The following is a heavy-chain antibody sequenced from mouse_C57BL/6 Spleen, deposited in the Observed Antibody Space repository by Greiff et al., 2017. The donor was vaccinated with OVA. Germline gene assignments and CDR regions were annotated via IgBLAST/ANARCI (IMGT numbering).Heavy chain of an antibody. D-gene: IGHD3-2*02. J-gene: IGHJ4*01. V-gene: IGHV1-81*01. CDR1: GYTFTSYG. CDR2: IYPRSGNT. Sequence: QVQLKQSGAELARPGASVKLSCKASGYTFTSYGISWVKQRTGQGLEWIGEIYPRSGNTYYNEKFKGKATLTADKSSSTAYMELRSLTSEDSAVYFCARVLDSSGLGDYWGQGTSVTVSS. CDR3: ARVLDSSGLGDY.